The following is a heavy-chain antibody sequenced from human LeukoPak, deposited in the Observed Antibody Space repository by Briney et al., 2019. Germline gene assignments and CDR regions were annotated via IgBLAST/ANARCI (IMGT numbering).Heavy chain of an antibody. CDR3: ARDPKYYGGNSGGYFDY. D-gene: IGHD4-23*01. V-gene: IGHV1-2*04. Sequence: EASVKVSCKASGYTFTSYGISWVRQAPGQGLEWMGWINPNSGGTNYAQKFQGWVTMTRDTSISTAYMELSRLRSDDTAVYYCARDPKYYGGNSGGYFDYWGQGTLVTVSS. CDR1: GYTFTSYG. J-gene: IGHJ4*02. CDR2: INPNSGGT.